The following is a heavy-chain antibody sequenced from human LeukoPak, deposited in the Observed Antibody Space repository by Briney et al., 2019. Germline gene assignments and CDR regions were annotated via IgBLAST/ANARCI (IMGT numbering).Heavy chain of an antibody. V-gene: IGHV3-7*03. CDR2: IRQDGSEK. CDR3: ARGQTTVTN. D-gene: IGHD4-17*01. CDR1: GFTFSIYW. J-gene: IGHJ4*02. Sequence: PGGSLRLSCAPSGFTFSIYWMSWVRQAPGKGLEWVANIRQDGSEKYYVDSVKGRFTIYRDNDKNSLYLQMNSLRAEDTAVYFCARGQTTVTNWGQGTLVTVSS.